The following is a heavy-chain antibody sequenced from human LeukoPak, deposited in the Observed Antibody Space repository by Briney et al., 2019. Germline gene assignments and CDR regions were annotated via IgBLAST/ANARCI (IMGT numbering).Heavy chain of an antibody. J-gene: IGHJ5*02. CDR1: GFTFSSYS. V-gene: IGHV3-21*01. D-gene: IGHD6-13*01. Sequence: GGSLRLSCAASGFTFSSYSMNWVRQAPGKGLEWVSSISSSSSYIYYADSVKGRFTISRDNAKNSLYLQMNSLRVEDTAVYYCARALAAGSGWFDPWGQGTLVTVSS. CDR3: ARALAAGSGWFDP. CDR2: ISSSSSYI.